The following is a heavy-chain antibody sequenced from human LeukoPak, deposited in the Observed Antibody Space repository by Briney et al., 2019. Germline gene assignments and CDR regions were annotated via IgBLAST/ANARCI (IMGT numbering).Heavy chain of an antibody. CDR3: ARDNYYDSSGLGS. D-gene: IGHD3-22*01. CDR2: INHSGST. Sequence: PSETLSLTCAVYGGSFSGYYWSWIRQPPGKGLEWIGEINHSGSTNYNPSLKSRVTISVDTSKNQFSLKLSSVTAADTAVYYCARDNYYDSSGLGSWGQGTLVTVSS. CDR1: GGSFSGYY. V-gene: IGHV4-34*01. J-gene: IGHJ5*02.